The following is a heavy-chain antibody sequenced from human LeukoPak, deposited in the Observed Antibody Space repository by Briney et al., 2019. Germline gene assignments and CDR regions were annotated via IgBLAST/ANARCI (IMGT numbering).Heavy chain of an antibody. D-gene: IGHD3-22*01. J-gene: IGHJ3*02. CDR1: GGSISSYY. CDR3: ARGPNRITMMIGDAFDI. Sequence: KPSETLSLTCTVSGGSISSYYWSWIRQPAGKGLEWIGRIYTRGSTSYNPSLKSRVTMSVDTSKNQFSLKLSSVTAADTAVYYCARGPNRITMMIGDAFDIWGQGTMVTISS. V-gene: IGHV4-4*07. CDR2: IYTRGST.